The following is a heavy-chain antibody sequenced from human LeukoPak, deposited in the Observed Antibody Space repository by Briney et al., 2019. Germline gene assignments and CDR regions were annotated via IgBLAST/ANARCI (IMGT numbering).Heavy chain of an antibody. D-gene: IGHD3-22*01. Sequence: NPSETLSLTCAVSGGSISSSNWWSWVRQPPGKGLEWIGEIYHSGSTNYNPSLKSRVTISVDKSKNQFSLKLSSVTAADTAVYYYARDSRGGSGYSFDYWGQGTLVTVSS. CDR1: GGSISSSNW. V-gene: IGHV4-4*02. J-gene: IGHJ4*02. CDR3: ARDSRGGSGYSFDY. CDR2: IYHSGST.